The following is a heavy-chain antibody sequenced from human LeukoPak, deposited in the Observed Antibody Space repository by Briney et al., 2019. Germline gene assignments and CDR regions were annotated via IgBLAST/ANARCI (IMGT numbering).Heavy chain of an antibody. D-gene: IGHD3-22*01. J-gene: IGHJ4*02. V-gene: IGHV3-21*01. CDR3: ASAPYDSSGYYYG. CDR2: ISSSSSYI. CDR1: GFTFSSYS. Sequence: TGGSLRLSCAASGFTFSSYSMNWVRQAPGKGLEWVSSISSSSSYIYYADSVKGRFTISRDNAKNSLYLQMNSLRAEDTAVYYCASAPYDSSGYYYGWGQGTLVTASS.